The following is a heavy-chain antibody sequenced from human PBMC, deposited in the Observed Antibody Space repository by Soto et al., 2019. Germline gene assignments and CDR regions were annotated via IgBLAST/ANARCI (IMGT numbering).Heavy chain of an antibody. D-gene: IGHD4-17*01. J-gene: IGHJ6*02. CDR1: GGTFSSYA. CDR3: ATYGGEQNYYYYGMDV. Sequence: QVQLVQSGAEVKKPGSSVKVSCKASGGTFSSYAISWVRQAPGQGLEWMGGIIPIFCTANYAQKFQGRVTITADESTSTAYMELSSLRSEDTAVYYCATYGGEQNYYYYGMDVWGQGTTVTVSS. CDR2: IIPIFCTA. V-gene: IGHV1-69*01.